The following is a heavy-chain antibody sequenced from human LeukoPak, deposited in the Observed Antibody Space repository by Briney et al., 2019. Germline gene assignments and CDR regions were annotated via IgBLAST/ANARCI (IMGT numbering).Heavy chain of an antibody. CDR3: VKDPRDTYGTNWFVS. CDR2: ISGTGGAT. J-gene: IGHJ5*01. CDR1: GFSFGNYA. D-gene: IGHD2-21*01. V-gene: IGHV3-23*01. Sequence: QPGGSLRLSCVASGFSFGNYAMSWVRQAPGKGLQWVSQISGTGGATWYAGFARGRFTISRDNSKKALYLQMSGLRVEDTAMYYCVKDPRDTYGTNWFVSWGQGTLLIVSS.